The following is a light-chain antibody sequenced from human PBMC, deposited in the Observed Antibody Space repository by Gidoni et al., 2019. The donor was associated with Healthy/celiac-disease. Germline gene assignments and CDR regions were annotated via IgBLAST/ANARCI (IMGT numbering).Light chain of an antibody. CDR1: SSNSGSNT. Sequence: QSVLTQPPPASGTPCHSATISCSGSSSNSGSNTVNWYQQLPGTAPKLLIYSNNQRPSGVPDRFSGSKSGTSASLAISGLQSEDEADYYCAAWDDSLNGRWVFGGGTKLTVL. V-gene: IGLV1-44*01. J-gene: IGLJ3*02. CDR2: SNN. CDR3: AAWDDSLNGRWV.